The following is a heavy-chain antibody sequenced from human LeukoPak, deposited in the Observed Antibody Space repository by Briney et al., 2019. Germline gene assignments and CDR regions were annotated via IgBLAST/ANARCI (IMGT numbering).Heavy chain of an antibody. Sequence: SETLSLTCAVSGGSNSRDGYSWSCIRQPPGKGLEWIGYIFYSGSTYYNPSLKSRVTISVDTSKNQFSLKLSSVTAADTAVYYCARVPLWFGDGDAFDIWGQGTMVTVSS. CDR3: ARVPLWFGDGDAFDI. CDR1: GGSNSRDGYS. CDR2: IFYSGST. V-gene: IGHV4-30-4*07. J-gene: IGHJ3*02. D-gene: IGHD3-10*01.